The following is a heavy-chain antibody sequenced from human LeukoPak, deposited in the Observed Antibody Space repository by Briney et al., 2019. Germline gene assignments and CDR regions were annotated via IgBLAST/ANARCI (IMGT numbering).Heavy chain of an antibody. J-gene: IGHJ5*02. Sequence: SETLSLTCTVSGGSISSYYWSWIRQPPGKGLEWIGYIYYSGSTNYNPSLKSRVTISVDTSKNQFPLKLSSVTAADTAVYYCARDQGSDDFWSGYYNWFDPWGQGTLVTVSS. D-gene: IGHD3-3*01. CDR1: GGSISSYY. CDR2: IYYSGST. CDR3: ARDQGSDDFWSGYYNWFDP. V-gene: IGHV4-59*12.